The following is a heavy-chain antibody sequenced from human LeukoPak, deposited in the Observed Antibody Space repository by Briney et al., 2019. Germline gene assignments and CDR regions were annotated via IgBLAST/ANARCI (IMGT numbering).Heavy chain of an antibody. CDR2: IYHSGST. J-gene: IGHJ3*02. Sequence: SETLSLTCAVSGGSISSSNWWSWVRQPPGKGLEWIGEIYHSGSTNYNPSLKSRVTISVDTSKNQFSLKLSSVTAADTAVYYCARPLTISRDDAFDIWGQGTMVTVSS. D-gene: IGHD3-9*01. CDR3: ARPLTISRDDAFDI. V-gene: IGHV4-4*02. CDR1: GGSISSSNW.